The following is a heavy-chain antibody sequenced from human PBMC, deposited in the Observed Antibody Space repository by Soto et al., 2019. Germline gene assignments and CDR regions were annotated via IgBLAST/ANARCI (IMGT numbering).Heavy chain of an antibody. V-gene: IGHV1-3*01. D-gene: IGHD2-21*02. CDR2: INAGNGNT. Sequence: ASVKVSFKASGYTFTSYAMHWVRQAPGQRLEWMGWINAGNGNTKYSQKFQGRVTITRDTSASTAYMELSSLRSEDTAVYYCARDPDPQSLGGNSWFDPWGQGTLVTVSS. J-gene: IGHJ5*02. CDR3: ARDPDPQSLGGNSWFDP. CDR1: GYTFTSYA.